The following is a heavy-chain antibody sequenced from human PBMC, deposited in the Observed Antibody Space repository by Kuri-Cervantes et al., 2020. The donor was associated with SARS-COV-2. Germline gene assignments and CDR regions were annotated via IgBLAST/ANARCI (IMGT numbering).Heavy chain of an antibody. J-gene: IGHJ4*02. CDR2: ISSSSNYI. V-gene: IGHV3-21*01. CDR1: GFMFSSYT. D-gene: IGHD3-22*01. Sequence: GGSLRLSCSASGFMFSSYTMNWVRQAPGKGLEWVSSISSSSNYIYYADSVKGRFTISRDNDKHTLYLQVNSVKTEDTAVYYCARDPYVGSGYYLLDFWGQGTLVTVSS. CDR3: ARDPYVGSGYYLLDF.